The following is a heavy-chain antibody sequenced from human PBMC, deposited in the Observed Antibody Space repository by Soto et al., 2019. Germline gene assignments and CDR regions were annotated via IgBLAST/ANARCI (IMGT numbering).Heavy chain of an antibody. J-gene: IGHJ4*02. D-gene: IGHD5-18*01. Sequence: EVPLLESGGGLVQPGGSLRLSCAAFSSYAMSWVRQAPGKGLEWVSAFSGSGGDTYYADSVKGRFTISRDNSKNTLYLQMNSLRAVDTAVYYCAKEKQLGFDYWGQGTLVTVSS. V-gene: IGHV3-23*01. CDR3: AKEKQLGFDY. CDR2: FSGSGGDT. CDR1: SSYA.